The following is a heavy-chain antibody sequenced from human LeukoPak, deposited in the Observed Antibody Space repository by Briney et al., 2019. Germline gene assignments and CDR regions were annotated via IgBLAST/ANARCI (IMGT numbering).Heavy chain of an antibody. CDR1: GYTFTSYG. CDR2: ISTWDGDT. J-gene: IGHJ5*02. D-gene: IGHD2-15*01. V-gene: IGHV1-18*01. Sequence: GASVKVSCKASGYTFTSYGVSWVRQAPGQGLEWMGWISTWDGDTNYAQNFQGRVTLTTDTSTTTAYMEVRSLRSDDTAVYYCARDWYCSGGSCYDCFDPWGQGTLVTVSS. CDR3: ARDWYCSGGSCYDCFDP.